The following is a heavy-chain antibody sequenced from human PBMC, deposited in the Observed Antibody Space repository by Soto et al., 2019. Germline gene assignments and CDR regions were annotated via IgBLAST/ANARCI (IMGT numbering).Heavy chain of an antibody. CDR2: ISGSGGST. D-gene: IGHD3-22*01. CDR3: AKVRSIDYYDSSGYDAFDI. Sequence: GGSLRLSCAASGFTFSSYAMSWVRQAPGKGLEWVSAISGSGGSTYYADSVKGRFTISRDNSKNTLYLQMNSLRAEDTAVYYCAKVRSIDYYDSSGYDAFDIWGQGTMVTVSS. J-gene: IGHJ3*02. V-gene: IGHV3-23*01. CDR1: GFTFSSYA.